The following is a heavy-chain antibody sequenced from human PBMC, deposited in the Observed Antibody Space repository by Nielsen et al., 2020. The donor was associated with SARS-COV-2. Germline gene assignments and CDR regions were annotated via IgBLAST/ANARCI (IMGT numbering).Heavy chain of an antibody. CDR2: IYYSGST. D-gene: IGHD2-2*01. CDR1: GGSISSYY. Sequence: SETLSLTCTVSGGSISSYYWSWIRQPPGKGLEWIGYIYYSGSTNYNPSLKSRVTISVDTSKNQFSLKLSSVTAADTAVYYCARHGGYCSSTSCPIDYWGQGTLVTVSS. J-gene: IGHJ4*02. V-gene: IGHV4-59*08. CDR3: ARHGGYCSSTSCPIDY.